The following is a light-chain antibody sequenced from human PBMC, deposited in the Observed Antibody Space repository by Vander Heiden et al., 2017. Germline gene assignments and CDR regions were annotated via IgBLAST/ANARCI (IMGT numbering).Light chain of an antibody. Sequence: IQLSHWPATQTASVGDRVTKSGGASQSISSWLAWYQQKPGKAPKLLIYKASSLESGVPSRFSGSGSGTEFTLTISSLQPDDFATYYCQQYNSYSYTFGQGTKLEIK. CDR1: QSISSW. V-gene: IGKV1-5*03. CDR3: QQYNSYSYT. CDR2: KAS. J-gene: IGKJ2*01.